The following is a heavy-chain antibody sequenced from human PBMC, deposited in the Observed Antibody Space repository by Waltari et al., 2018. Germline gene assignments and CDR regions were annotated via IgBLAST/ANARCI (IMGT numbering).Heavy chain of an antibody. D-gene: IGHD4-17*01. J-gene: IGHJ4*02. CDR2: INPSGGST. CDR3: VRSATTVVSPDD. V-gene: IGHV1-46*01. Sequence: QVQLVQSGAEVKKPGASVKVSCTASGYTLGHFYMHWVRQAPGQGLEWMGIINPSGGSTSYAQKFQGRVTMTRDTSTSTVYMELSSLRSEDTAVYYCVRSATTVVSPDDWGQGTLVTVSS. CDR1: GYTLGHFY.